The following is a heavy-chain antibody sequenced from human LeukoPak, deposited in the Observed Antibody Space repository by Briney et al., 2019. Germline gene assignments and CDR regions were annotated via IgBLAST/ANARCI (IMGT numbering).Heavy chain of an antibody. J-gene: IGHJ4*02. Sequence: GGSLRLSCAASGFTVSSNYMSWVRQAPGKGLEWVSVIYSGGSTYYADSVKGRFTISRDNSKNTLYLQMNSLRAEDTAVYYCARVEVVAAYFDYWGQGTLVTASS. D-gene: IGHD2-15*01. CDR3: ARVEVVAAYFDY. CDR1: GFTVSSNY. V-gene: IGHV3-66*01. CDR2: IYSGGST.